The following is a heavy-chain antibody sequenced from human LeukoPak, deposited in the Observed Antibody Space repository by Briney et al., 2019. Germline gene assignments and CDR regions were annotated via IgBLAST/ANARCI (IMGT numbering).Heavy chain of an antibody. Sequence: GGSPRLSCAASGFTFSDYYMTWIRRAPGKGLEWVSYISGIGRTMYYADSVKGRFTISRDNTKNSVFLQMNSLRAEDTAVYYCAREDYGSRHIDYWGQGTLVTVSS. V-gene: IGHV3-11*04. J-gene: IGHJ4*02. D-gene: IGHD3-22*01. CDR2: ISGIGRTM. CDR1: GFTFSDYY. CDR3: AREDYGSRHIDY.